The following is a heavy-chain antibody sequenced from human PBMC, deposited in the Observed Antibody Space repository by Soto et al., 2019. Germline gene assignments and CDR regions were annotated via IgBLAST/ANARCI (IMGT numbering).Heavy chain of an antibody. Sequence: EVQLVESGGGLVQPGRSLRLSCAASGFTFDDYAMHWVRQAPGKGLEWVSGISWNSGSIGYADSVKGRFTISRDNAKNSLYLQMNSLRAEDTALYYCAKDIYSGGSHYYYGMDVWGQGTTVTVSS. CDR3: AKDIYSGGSHYYYGMDV. CDR1: GFTFDDYA. J-gene: IGHJ6*02. V-gene: IGHV3-9*01. D-gene: IGHD2-15*01. CDR2: ISWNSGSI.